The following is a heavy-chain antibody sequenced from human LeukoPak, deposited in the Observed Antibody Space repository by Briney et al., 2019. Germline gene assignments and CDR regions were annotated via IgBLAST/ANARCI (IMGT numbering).Heavy chain of an antibody. CDR2: IYTNGST. CDR3: ARDRRVAAALDY. D-gene: IGHD6-13*01. J-gene: IGHJ4*02. V-gene: IGHV4-4*07. CDR1: GGSISSYY. Sequence: SETLSLTCTVSGGSISSYYWSWIRQPAGKGLEWIGRIYTNGSTNYNPSLKSRVTMSVDTSKNQFSLKLSSVTAADTAVYYCARDRRVAAALDYWGQGTLVTVSS.